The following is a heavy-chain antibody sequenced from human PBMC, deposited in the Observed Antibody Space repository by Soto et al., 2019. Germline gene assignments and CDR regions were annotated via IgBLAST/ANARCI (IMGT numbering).Heavy chain of an antibody. D-gene: IGHD3-22*01. CDR3: ARARLVVEGRFDY. CDR2: IKEDGSQK. V-gene: IGHV3-7*02. Sequence: GGSLRLSCVASGFTFSDYWMTWVRQAPGKGLEWVANIKEDGSQKYYVDSVKGRFTISRDNAKNSLYLDMNALRAEDTAVYYCARARLVVEGRFDYWGQGTLVTVSS. CDR1: GFTFSDYW. J-gene: IGHJ4*02.